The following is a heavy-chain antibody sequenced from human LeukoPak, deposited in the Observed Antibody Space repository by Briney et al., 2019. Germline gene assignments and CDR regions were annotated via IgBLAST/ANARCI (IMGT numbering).Heavy chain of an antibody. D-gene: IGHD3-22*01. Sequence: GESLKISCKGSGYSFTSYWIGWVRQMPGKGLEWMGIIYPGDSDTRYSPSFQGQVTISADKSTSTAYLQWSSLKASDTAMYYCARYSYYYDSSGYYDAENWFDPWGQGTLVTVSS. V-gene: IGHV5-51*01. J-gene: IGHJ5*02. CDR2: IYPGDSDT. CDR3: ARYSYYYDSSGYYDAENWFDP. CDR1: GYSFTSYW.